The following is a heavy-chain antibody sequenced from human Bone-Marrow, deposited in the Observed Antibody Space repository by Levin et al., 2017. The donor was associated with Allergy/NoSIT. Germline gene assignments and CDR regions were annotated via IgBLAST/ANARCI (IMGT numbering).Heavy chain of an antibody. V-gene: IGHV3-53*01. CDR3: ARVAIVILPASNAFDL. Sequence: QTGESLKISCAASGFTVSSNYMTWVRQAPGKGLQWVSVIYASGSTYNADSVKGRFTISRDNSKNTPYLQMNGMTAEDTAIDYSARVAIVILPASNAFDLGGQGTMVTVSS. CDR2: IYASGST. D-gene: IGHD2-2*01. CDR1: GFTVSSNY. J-gene: IGHJ3*01.